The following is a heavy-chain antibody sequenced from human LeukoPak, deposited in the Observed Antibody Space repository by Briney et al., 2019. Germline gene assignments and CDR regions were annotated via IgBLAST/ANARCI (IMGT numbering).Heavy chain of an antibody. D-gene: IGHD4-17*01. V-gene: IGHV4-59*01. CDR2: IYFSGST. J-gene: IGHJ3*02. CDR3: ARDSGGDYAFGI. CDR1: GGSISSYY. Sequence: SETLSLTCTVSGGSISSYYWSWIRQPPGKGLEWIGYIYFSGSTNYTPSLKSRVTISVDTSKNQFSLKVSSVTAADTAVYYCARDSGGDYAFGIWGQGTMVTVSS.